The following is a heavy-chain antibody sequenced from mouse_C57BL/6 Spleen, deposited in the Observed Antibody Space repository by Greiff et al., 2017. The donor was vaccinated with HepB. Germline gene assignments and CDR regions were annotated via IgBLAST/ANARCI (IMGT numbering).Heavy chain of an antibody. V-gene: IGHV1-59*01. CDR1: GYTFTSYW. J-gene: IGHJ3*01. CDR3: ARSYYYGSSYPAWFAY. D-gene: IGHD1-1*01. Sequence: QVQLQQPGAELVRPGTSVKLSCKASGYTFTSYWMHWVKQRPGQGLEWIGVIDPSDSYTNYNQKFKGKATLTVDTSSSTAYMQLSSLTSEDSAVYYCARSYYYGSSYPAWFAYWGQGTLVTVSA. CDR2: IDPSDSYT.